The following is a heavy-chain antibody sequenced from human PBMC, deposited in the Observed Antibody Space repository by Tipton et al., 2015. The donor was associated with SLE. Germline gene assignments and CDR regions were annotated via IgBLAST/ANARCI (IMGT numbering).Heavy chain of an antibody. D-gene: IGHD2-8*01. V-gene: IGHV3-7*01. CDR1: GFTFSNNW. CDR2: ITQDGSEE. J-gene: IGHJ3*02. CDR3: AREYQGTFYVNGAFDI. Sequence: SLRLSCVASGFTFSNNWMTWVRQAPGKGLEWVAHITQDGSEEYYVDSVRGRFTISRANAKNSLYPQMNSLSAEDTAVYYCAREYQGTFYVNGAFDIWGQGTMVTVSS.